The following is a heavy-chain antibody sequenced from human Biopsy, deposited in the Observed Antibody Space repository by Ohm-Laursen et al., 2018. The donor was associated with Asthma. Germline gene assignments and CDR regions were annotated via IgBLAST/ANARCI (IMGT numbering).Heavy chain of an antibody. CDR1: GGSMTPTSHY. J-gene: IGHJ6*02. CDR2: ISYGGKT. V-gene: IGHV4-39*01. D-gene: IGHD3-3*01. Sequence: SETLSLTCMVSGGSMTPTSHYWDWIRQAPGKGLEWIGDISYGGKTSYNPSLKNRVTISIATCKDQFSLRLTSVTAADTAVYFCARRITIFGVVQKDHGMDAWGQGTTVIVSS. CDR3: ARRITIFGVVQKDHGMDA.